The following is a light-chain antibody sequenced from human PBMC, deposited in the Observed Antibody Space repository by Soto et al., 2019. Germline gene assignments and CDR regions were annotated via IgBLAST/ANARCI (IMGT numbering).Light chain of an antibody. Sequence: QSVLTQPPSVSEAPRQRVTISCSGSSSNIGNNAVNWYQQLPGKAPKLLIYYDDLLPSGVSDRFSGSKSGTSASLAISGLQSEDDADYYCAAWDDSLNGRVFGGGTKRTVL. J-gene: IGLJ2*01. CDR2: YDD. CDR3: AAWDDSLNGRV. CDR1: SSNIGNNA. V-gene: IGLV1-36*01.